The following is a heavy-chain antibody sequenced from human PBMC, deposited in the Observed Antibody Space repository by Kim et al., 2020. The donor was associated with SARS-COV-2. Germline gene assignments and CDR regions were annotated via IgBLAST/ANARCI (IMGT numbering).Heavy chain of an antibody. V-gene: IGHV1-2*02. CDR1: GYTFTGYY. D-gene: IGHD6-19*01. CDR2: INPNSGGT. Sequence: ASVKVSCKASGYTFTGYYMHWVRQAPGQGLEWMGWINPNSGGTNYAQKFQGRVTMTRDTSISTAYMELSRLRSDDTAVYYCARSAYSSGWSVHRVPLYYFDYWGQGTLVTVSS. J-gene: IGHJ4*02. CDR3: ARSAYSSGWSVHRVPLYYFDY.